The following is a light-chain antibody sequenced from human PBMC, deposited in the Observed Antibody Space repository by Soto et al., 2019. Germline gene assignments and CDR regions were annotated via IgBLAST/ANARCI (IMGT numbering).Light chain of an antibody. CDR3: QQSGSSRFT. J-gene: IGKJ3*01. Sequence: EIVLTQSPGTLSLSPGERATLSCRASQSVSSSYLAWYQQKPGQAPRLLIYGASSRATGIPDRFSGSGSGTDFTLNISRLEPEDFAVYYCQQSGSSRFTFGPGTKVDIK. CDR1: QSVSSSY. CDR2: GAS. V-gene: IGKV3-20*01.